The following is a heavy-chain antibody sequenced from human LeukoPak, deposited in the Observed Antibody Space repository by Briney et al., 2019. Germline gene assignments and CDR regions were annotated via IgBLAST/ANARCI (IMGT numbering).Heavy chain of an antibody. V-gene: IGHV4-30-2*01. CDR2: IYHSGST. J-gene: IGHJ4*02. CDR1: GGSISSGGYY. Sequence: PSQTLSLTCTVSGGSISSGGYYWSWIRQPPGKGLEWIGYIYHSGSTYYNPSLKSRVTISVDRSKNQFSLKLSSVTAADTAVYYCASWGMTTVTTPTGDYFDYWGQGTLVTVSS. CDR3: ASWGMTTVTTPTGDYFDY. D-gene: IGHD4-11*01.